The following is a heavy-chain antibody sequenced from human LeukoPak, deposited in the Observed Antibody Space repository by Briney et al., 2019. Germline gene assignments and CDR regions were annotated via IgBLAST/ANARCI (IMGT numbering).Heavy chain of an antibody. CDR1: GGSISSRNYY. D-gene: IGHD6-25*01. V-gene: IGHV4-39*01. CDR3: ARLYYPTGYSSA. J-gene: IGHJ4*02. Sequence: PSETLSLTCTVSGGSISSRNYYWGWIRQPPGKGLEWIGSLYYSGSTYYNPSLKSRVTISVDTSKNQCSLKLSFVTASDTAVYYCARLYYPTGYSSAWGQGTLVTVSS. CDR2: LYYSGST.